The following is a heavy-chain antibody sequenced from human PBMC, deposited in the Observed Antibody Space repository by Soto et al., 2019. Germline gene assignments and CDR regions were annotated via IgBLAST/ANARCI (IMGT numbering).Heavy chain of an antibody. V-gene: IGHV1-18*04. CDR3: ARDFSPLAYYFDY. Sequence: VASVKVSCKASGYTFHNHGISWVRQAPGQGLEWLGWISGLDGKTKYAQRLQGRVTMTADTSTSTAYKELRSLRSDDTAVYYCARDFSPLAYYFDYWGQGTLVTASS. CDR1: GYTFHNHG. CDR2: ISGLDGKT. J-gene: IGHJ4*02.